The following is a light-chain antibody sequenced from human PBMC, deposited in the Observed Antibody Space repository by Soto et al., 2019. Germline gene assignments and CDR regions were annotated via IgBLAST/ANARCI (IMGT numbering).Light chain of an antibody. V-gene: IGKV1-5*03. Sequence: DFQMTKYPSTLSASVGDRVTITCRASQSISSWLAWYQQKPGKAPKLLIYKASSLESGVPSRFSGSGSGTEFTLTISSLQPDDFATYYCQQYNDYPWTFGQGTKVEIK. CDR2: KAS. J-gene: IGKJ1*01. CDR1: QSISSW. CDR3: QQYNDYPWT.